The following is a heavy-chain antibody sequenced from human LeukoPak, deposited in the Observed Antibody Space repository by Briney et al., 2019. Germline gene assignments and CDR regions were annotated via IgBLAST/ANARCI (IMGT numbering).Heavy chain of an antibody. CDR1: GFTFDDYA. V-gene: IGHV3-9*01. CDR3: AKDEDG. Sequence: PGGSLRLSCAASGFTFDDYAMQWVRQAPGKGLEWVSGISWNSGSIGYADSVKGRFTISRDNAKNSLYLQMNSLRAEDTALYYCAKDEDGWGQGTLVTVSS. CDR2: ISWNSGSI. J-gene: IGHJ4*02. D-gene: IGHD2-15*01.